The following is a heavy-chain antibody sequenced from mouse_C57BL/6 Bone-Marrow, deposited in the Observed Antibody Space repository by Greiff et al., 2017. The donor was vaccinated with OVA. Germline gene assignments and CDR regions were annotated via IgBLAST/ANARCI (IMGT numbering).Heavy chain of an antibody. Sequence: DVKLVESGGGLVQPGGSLSLSCAASGFTFTDYYMSWVRQPPGKALEWLGFIRNKANGYTTEYSASVQVRFTISRDNYQRLLCLQMNSLRAEDSATYYCAMFHGYDGNYYAMDYWGQGTSVTVSS. CDR2: IRNKANGYTT. CDR3: AMFHGYDGNYYAMDY. D-gene: IGHD2-2*01. J-gene: IGHJ4*01. CDR1: GFTFTDYY. V-gene: IGHV7-3*01.